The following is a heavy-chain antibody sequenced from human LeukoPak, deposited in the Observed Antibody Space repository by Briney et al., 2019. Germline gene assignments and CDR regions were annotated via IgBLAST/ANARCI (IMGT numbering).Heavy chain of an antibody. V-gene: IGHV1-69*04. CDR2: IIPILGIA. Sequence: ASVKVSCKASGYTFTSYYMHWVRQAPGQGLEWMGRIIPILGIANYAQKFQGRVTITADKSTSTAYMELSSLRSEDTAVYYCAREEPRVDVEDYYYGMDVWGQGTTVTVSS. CDR3: AREEPRVDVEDYYYGMDV. D-gene: IGHD2-2*03. J-gene: IGHJ6*02. CDR1: GYTFTSYY.